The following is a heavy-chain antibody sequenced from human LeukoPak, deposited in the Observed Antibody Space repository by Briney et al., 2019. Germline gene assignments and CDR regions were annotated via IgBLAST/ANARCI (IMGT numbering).Heavy chain of an antibody. Sequence: KPSETLSLTCTVSGGSISSGDYYWSWIRQPPGKGLEWIGYIYYSGSTYYNPSLKSRVTISVDTSKNQFSLKLSSVTAADTAVYYCARARPNGSGSYPYDAFDIWGQGTMVTVSS. CDR2: IYYSGST. CDR1: GGSISSGDYY. CDR3: ARARPNGSGSYPYDAFDI. J-gene: IGHJ3*02. D-gene: IGHD3-10*01. V-gene: IGHV4-30-4*01.